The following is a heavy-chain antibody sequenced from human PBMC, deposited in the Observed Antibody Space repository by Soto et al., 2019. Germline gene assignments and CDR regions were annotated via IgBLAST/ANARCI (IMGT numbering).Heavy chain of an antibody. CDR3: ARPYSSSWSTYFDY. J-gene: IGHJ4*02. V-gene: IGHV1-3*01. D-gene: IGHD6-13*01. Sequence: QVHLVQSGAEAMKPGASVKVSCKASGYTFTSYFIHWVRQAPGQRLEWMGWINAANGDTKYSQQFQGRVTITRDTSATTAYMDLSSLTSEDTAVYYCARPYSSSWSTYFDYWGQGTLVTVSS. CDR1: GYTFTSYF. CDR2: INAANGDT.